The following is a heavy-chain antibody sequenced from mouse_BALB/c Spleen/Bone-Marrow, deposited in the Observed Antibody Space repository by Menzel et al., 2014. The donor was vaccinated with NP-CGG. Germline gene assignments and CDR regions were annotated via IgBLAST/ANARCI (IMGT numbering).Heavy chain of an antibody. V-gene: IGHV14-3*02. Sequence: VQLQQSGAELVKPGASVKLSCTASDFNFKDTYMHWVNQRPEQGLEWIGRIDPANGNTKYDPKFQGKATITADTSSNTAYLQLSSLTSEDTAVYYCASYYYGSSPFAYWGQGTMVTVSA. CDR1: DFNFKDTY. CDR3: ASYYYGSSPFAY. D-gene: IGHD1-1*01. CDR2: IDPANGNT. J-gene: IGHJ3*01.